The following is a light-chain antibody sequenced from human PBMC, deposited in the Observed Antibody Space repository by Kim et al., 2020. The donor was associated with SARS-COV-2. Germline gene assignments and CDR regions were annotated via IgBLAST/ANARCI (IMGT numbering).Light chain of an antibody. CDR3: QSYDSSLSGYV. CDR1: SSNIGAGYD. J-gene: IGLJ1*01. CDR2: GNS. V-gene: IGLV1-40*01. Sequence: QRVTISCTWSSSNIGAGYDVHWYQQLPGTAPKLLIYGNSNRPSGVPDRFSGSKSGTSASLAITGLQAEDEADYYCQSYDSSLSGYVFGTGTKVTVL.